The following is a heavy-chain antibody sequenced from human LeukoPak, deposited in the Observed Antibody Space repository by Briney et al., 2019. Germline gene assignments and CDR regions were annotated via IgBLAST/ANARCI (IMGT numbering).Heavy chain of an antibody. CDR1: GGSVNSNY. CDR2: ILYSGST. V-gene: IGHV4-59*02. CDR3: ARARGDYGWIDY. Sequence: PSETLSLTCTVSGGSVNSNYWSWMRQPPGRGLEWIGYILYSGSTDYHPSLKSRVNISADTSKNQVSLKLSSVTAADTAIYYCARARGDYGWIDYWGQGTLVTVSS. J-gene: IGHJ4*02. D-gene: IGHD4-17*01.